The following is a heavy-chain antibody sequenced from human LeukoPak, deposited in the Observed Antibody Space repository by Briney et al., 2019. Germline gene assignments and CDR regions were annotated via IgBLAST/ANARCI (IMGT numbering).Heavy chain of an antibody. V-gene: IGHV1-2*02. J-gene: IGHJ6*03. CDR3: ARFGEDGDDMDV. CDR1: GYNFTGYL. D-gene: IGHD3-16*01. CDR2: IDPKRGVT. Sequence: ASVKVSCKASGYNFTGYLIHWVRQAPGQGLEWMGWIDPKRGVTRYAQKFQGRVTLTRDTPITTVYMKLTSLRSDDTAVYFCARFGEDGDDMDVWGEGTTVTVSS.